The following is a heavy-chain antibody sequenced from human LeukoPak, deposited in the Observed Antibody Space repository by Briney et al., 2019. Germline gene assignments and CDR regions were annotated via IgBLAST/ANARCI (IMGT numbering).Heavy chain of an antibody. CDR1: GFTFSSYA. V-gene: IGHV3-23*01. J-gene: IGHJ4*02. Sequence: GGSLRLSCAASGFTFSSYAMSWVRQAPGKGLEWVSAISGSGGSTYCADSVKGRFTISRDNSKNTLYLQMNSLRAEDTAVYYCAKDRPYCSGGSCPRDYWGQGTLVTVSS. CDR3: AKDRPYCSGGSCPRDY. D-gene: IGHD2-15*01. CDR2: ISGSGGST.